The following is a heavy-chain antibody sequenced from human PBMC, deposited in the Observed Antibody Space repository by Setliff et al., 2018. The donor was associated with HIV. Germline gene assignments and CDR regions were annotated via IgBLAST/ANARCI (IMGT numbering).Heavy chain of an antibody. CDR1: GYTFSDYY. J-gene: IGHJ4*02. Sequence: GASVKVSCKASGYTFSDYYLHWVRQAPAQGLEWMGWIKRASGDTRYSQKSQGRVTMTADTSISTAYMELSRLTFDDTAVYYCAGDNYGDYARDWGLGTLVTVSS. V-gene: IGHV1-2*02. CDR2: IKRASGDT. CDR3: AGDNYGDYARD. D-gene: IGHD4-17*01.